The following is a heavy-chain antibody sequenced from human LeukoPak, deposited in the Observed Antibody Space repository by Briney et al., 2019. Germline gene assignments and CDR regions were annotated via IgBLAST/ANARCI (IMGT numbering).Heavy chain of an antibody. CDR2: XSSSGGNT. D-gene: IGHD5-18*01. CDR3: AKDRRPEGSYGYFDY. CDR1: GFTFSSNG. J-gene: IGHJ4*02. V-gene: IGHV3-23*01. Sequence: GGSLRLSCAASGFTFSSNGMNWVRQAPGKGLXXXXXXSSSGGNTYYADSAKGRFTISRDNSKNTLFLQMNNLRVEDTAVYYCAKDRRPEGSYGYFDYCGQGTLVTVSS.